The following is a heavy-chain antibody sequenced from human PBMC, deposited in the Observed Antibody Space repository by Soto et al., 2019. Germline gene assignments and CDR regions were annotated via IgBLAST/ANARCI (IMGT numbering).Heavy chain of an antibody. D-gene: IGHD1-1*01. V-gene: IGHV1-3*01. Sequence: ASVKVSCKASGYTLSTYALHWVRQAPGQGLEWMGWINGGNGHTRYSQKFKDRVTISRGTPASTAYMELSGLRSEDTAVYYCARGKGMEENYYYYGMDVWGQGTTVTVSS. J-gene: IGHJ6*02. CDR1: GYTLSTYA. CDR2: INGGNGHT. CDR3: ARGKGMEENYYYYGMDV.